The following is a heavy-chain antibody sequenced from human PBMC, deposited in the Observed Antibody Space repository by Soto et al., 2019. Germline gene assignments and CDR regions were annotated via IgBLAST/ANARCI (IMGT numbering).Heavy chain of an antibody. J-gene: IGHJ4*02. Sequence: QVQLVQSGAEVKKPGSSVKVSCKASGGTFSSYAISWVRRAPGQGLEWMGGIIPIFGTANYAQKFQGRVTITADESTSTAYMELSSLRSEDTAVYYCARRSREKYTVTYYPLDYWGQGTLVTVSS. CDR3: ARRSREKYTVTYYPLDY. D-gene: IGHD4-17*01. V-gene: IGHV1-69*01. CDR2: IIPIFGTA. CDR1: GGTFSSYA.